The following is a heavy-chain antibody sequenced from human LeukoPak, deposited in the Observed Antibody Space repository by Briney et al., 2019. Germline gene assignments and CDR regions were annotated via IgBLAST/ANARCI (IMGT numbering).Heavy chain of an antibody. CDR1: GYTFTSYG. J-gene: IGHJ4*02. Sequence: ASVKVSCKASGYTFTSYGISWVRQAPGQGLEWMGWINPNSGGTNYAQKFQGRVTMTRDTSISTAYMELSRLRSDDTAVYYCATYIAAAGTMRDYWGQGTLVTVSS. CDR2: INPNSGGT. V-gene: IGHV1-2*02. D-gene: IGHD6-13*01. CDR3: ATYIAAAGTMRDY.